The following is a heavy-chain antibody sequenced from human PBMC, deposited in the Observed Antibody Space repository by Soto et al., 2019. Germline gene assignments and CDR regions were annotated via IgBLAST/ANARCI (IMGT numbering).Heavy chain of an antibody. CDR2: VSANGQGI. Sequence: GESLRLSCAASGFQFSSSAISGVRKAPGKGLEWVSAVSANGQGIYYADSVRGRFTISRDNSKNTVFLHMDSLSAEDTAVYYCAKDRHYPRDYFHYWGQGNLVTVSS. J-gene: IGHJ4*02. V-gene: IGHV3-23*01. CDR1: GFQFSSSA. D-gene: IGHD3-10*01. CDR3: AKDRHYPRDYFHY.